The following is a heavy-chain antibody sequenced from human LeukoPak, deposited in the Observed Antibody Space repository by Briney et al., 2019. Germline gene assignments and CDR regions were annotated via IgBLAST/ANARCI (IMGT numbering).Heavy chain of an antibody. Sequence: PSETLSLTCTVSGGSVSSASYYWSWIRQHPGKGLEWIGNINYRGSTYYSPSLKSRINISVDTSKNQFSLKLSSVTAADTAVYYCARGSAYYDFWSGYSGMYYFDYWGQGTLVTVSS. CDR1: GGSVSSASYY. D-gene: IGHD3-3*01. J-gene: IGHJ4*02. CDR3: ARGSAYYDFWSGYSGMYYFDY. CDR2: INYRGST. V-gene: IGHV4-31*03.